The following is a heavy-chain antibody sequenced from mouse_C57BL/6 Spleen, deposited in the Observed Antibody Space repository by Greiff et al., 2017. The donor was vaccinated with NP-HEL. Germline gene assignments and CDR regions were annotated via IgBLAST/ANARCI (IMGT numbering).Heavy chain of an antibody. CDR2: IWTGGGT. J-gene: IGHJ1*03. CDR3: GLYGGYPARYFEG. D-gene: IGHD2-3*01. V-gene: IGHV2-9-1*01. Sequence: VQLQESGPGLVAPSPSLSITCTVSGFSLTSYAISWVRQPPGKGLEWLGVIWTGGGTNYNSALKSRLSISKDNSKSQVFLKMNSLQTDDTSRYYCGLYGGYPARYFEGWGTGTTVTVSS. CDR1: GFSLTSYA.